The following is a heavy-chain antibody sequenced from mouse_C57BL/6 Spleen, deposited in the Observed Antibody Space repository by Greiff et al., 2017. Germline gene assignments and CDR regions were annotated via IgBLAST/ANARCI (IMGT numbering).Heavy chain of an antibody. V-gene: IGHV14-1*01. CDR3: TTEYYGNHYAMDY. CDR2: IDPEGGDT. Sequence: VQLQQSGAELVRPGASVKLSCTASGFNIKDYYMHWVKQRPEQGLEWIGRIDPEGGDTEYAPKFQGKATMTADTSYNTAYLQLSSLTSEDTAVYYCTTEYYGNHYAMDYWGQGTSVTVSS. CDR1: GFNIKDYY. D-gene: IGHD2-1*01. J-gene: IGHJ4*01.